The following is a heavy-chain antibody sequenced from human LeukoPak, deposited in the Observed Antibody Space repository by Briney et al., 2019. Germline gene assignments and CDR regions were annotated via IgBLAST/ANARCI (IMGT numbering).Heavy chain of an antibody. CDR3: ARGIPRITIFGVALLP. CDR2: ISYDGSNK. Sequence: GGSLRLSCAASGFTFSSYAMHWVRQAPGKGLEWVAVISYDGSNKYYADSVKGRFIISRDNSKNTLYLQMNSLRAEDTAVYYCARGIPRITIFGVALLPWGQGTLVTVSS. J-gene: IGHJ5*02. V-gene: IGHV3-30-3*01. CDR1: GFTFSSYA. D-gene: IGHD3-3*01.